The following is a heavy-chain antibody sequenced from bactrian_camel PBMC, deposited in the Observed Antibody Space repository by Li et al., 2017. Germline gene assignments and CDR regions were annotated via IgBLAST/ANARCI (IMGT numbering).Heavy chain of an antibody. CDR2: INAEVDST. J-gene: IGHJ4*01. D-gene: IGHD1*01. V-gene: IGHV3S54*01. Sequence: QVQLVESGGGSVQAGESLRLTCTASGYSSSSNVCMAWFRQAPGKEREGVATINAEVDSTFYADSVKGRFTISKENGKNVLYLEMNNLKPDDTAMYYCAADALSFGPAMRAGLGPRDSPFLVWGQGTQVTVS. CDR1: GYSSSSNV. CDR3: AADALSFGPAMRAGLGPRDSPFLV.